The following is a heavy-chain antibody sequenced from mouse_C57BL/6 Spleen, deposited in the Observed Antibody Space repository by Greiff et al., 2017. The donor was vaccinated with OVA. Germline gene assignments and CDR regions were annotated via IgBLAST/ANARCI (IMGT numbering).Heavy chain of an antibody. CDR2: INPSTGGT. V-gene: IGHV1-42*01. Sequence: VQLQQSGPELVKPGASVKISCKASGYSFTGYYMNWVKQSPEKSLEWIGEINPSTGGTTYNQKFKAKATLTVDKSSSTAYMQLKSLTSEDSAVYYCARGDYNNYTLASWIAYWGQGTLVTVSA. CDR3: ARGDYNNYTLASWIAY. D-gene: IGHD2-5*01. CDR1: GYSFTGYY. J-gene: IGHJ3*01.